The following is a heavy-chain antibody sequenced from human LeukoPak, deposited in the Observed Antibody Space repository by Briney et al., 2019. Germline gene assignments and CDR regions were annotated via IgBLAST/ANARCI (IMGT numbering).Heavy chain of an antibody. CDR2: IYTSASN. Sequence: PSETLSLTCTVSGGSISSDYWSWIRQPPGKGLEGIGYIYTSASNHYNPSLESRVTISGDTSKNQFSLKLSSVTAADTAVYYCARQKAGNCFDPWGQGTPVTVSS. CDR3: ARQKAGNCFDP. D-gene: IGHD6-19*01. V-gene: IGHV4-4*09. CDR1: GGSISSDY. J-gene: IGHJ5*02.